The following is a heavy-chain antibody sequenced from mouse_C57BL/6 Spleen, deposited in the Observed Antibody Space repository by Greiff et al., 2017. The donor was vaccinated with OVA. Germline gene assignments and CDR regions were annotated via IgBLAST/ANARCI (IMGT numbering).Heavy chain of an antibody. CDR2: IYPGDGDT. CDR3: ARESYSNLLYYFDY. CDR1: GYAFSSSW. V-gene: IGHV1-82*01. J-gene: IGHJ2*01. D-gene: IGHD2-5*01. Sequence: QVQLQQSGPELVKPGASVKISCKASGYAFSSSWMNWVKQRPGKGLEWIGRIYPGDGDTNYNGKFKGKATLTADKSSSTAYMQLSSLTSEDSAVYFCARESYSNLLYYFDYWGQGTTLTVSS.